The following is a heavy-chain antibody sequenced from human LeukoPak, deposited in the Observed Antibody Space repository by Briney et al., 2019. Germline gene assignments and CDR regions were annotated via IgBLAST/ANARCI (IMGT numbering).Heavy chain of an antibody. D-gene: IGHD3-10*01. V-gene: IGHV6-1*01. Sequence: SQTLSLTCAISGDSFSSNSAAWNWIRQSPSRGLEWLGRTYYRSKWYNDYAVSVKSRITINPDTSKNQFSLQLNSVTPEDTAVYYCAGGPMVRGVIIYNWFDPWGQGTLVTVSS. J-gene: IGHJ5*02. CDR3: AGGPMVRGVIIYNWFDP. CDR2: TYYRSKWYN. CDR1: GDSFSSNSAA.